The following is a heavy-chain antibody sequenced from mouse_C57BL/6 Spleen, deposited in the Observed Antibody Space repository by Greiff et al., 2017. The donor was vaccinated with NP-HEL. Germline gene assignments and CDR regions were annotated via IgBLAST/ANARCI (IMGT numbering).Heavy chain of an antibody. CDR3: ARDRYSNTPLDY. J-gene: IGHJ2*01. Sequence: EVQVVESGGGLVKPGGSLKLSCAASGFTFSSYAMSWVRQTPEKRLEWVATISDGGSYTYYPDNVKGRFTISRDNAKNNLYLQMSHLKSEDTAMYYCARDRYSNTPLDYWGQGTTLTVSS. CDR2: ISDGGSYT. D-gene: IGHD2-5*01. CDR1: GFTFSSYA. V-gene: IGHV5-4*01.